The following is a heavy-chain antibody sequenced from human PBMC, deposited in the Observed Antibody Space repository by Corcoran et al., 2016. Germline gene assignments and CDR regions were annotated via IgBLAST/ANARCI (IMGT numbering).Heavy chain of an antibody. CDR1: GYSFTSYW. Sequence: EVQLVQSGAEVKKPGESLKISCKGSGYSFTSYWIGWVHQMPGKGLEWMGIIYPGDSDTRYSPSFQGQVTISADKSISTAYLQWSSLKASDTAMYYCARQDYYGSGSYFYFDYWGQGTLVTVSS. CDR3: ARQDYYGSGSYFYFDY. D-gene: IGHD3-10*01. J-gene: IGHJ4*02. CDR2: IYPGDSDT. V-gene: IGHV5-51*07.